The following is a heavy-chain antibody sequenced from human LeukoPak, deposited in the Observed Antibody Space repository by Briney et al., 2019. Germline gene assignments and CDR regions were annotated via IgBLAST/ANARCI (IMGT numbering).Heavy chain of an antibody. Sequence: SETLTLTCTVSGGSISSYYWSWIRQPAGKGLEWIGYIYYSGSTNYNPSLKSRVTISVDASKNHFSLKLNSVTAADTAVYYCARGATHYYFDSWGQGTLVTVSS. J-gene: IGHJ4*02. CDR1: GGSISSYY. CDR3: ARGATHYYFDS. CDR2: IYYSGST. V-gene: IGHV4-59*01.